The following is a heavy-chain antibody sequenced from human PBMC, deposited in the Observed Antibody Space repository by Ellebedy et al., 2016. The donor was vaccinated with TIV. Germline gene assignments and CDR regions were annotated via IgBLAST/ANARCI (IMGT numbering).Heavy chain of an antibody. V-gene: IGHV3-30*03. Sequence: PGGSLRLSCAASGFTFSTYGMHWVRQAPGKGLEWVAVITYAGNNKYYADSVKGRFTVSRENSKKTLYLEMNSLRAEDTAVYDCARDAEGNGGKLDYWGQGALVTVSS. CDR1: GFTFSTYG. D-gene: IGHD4-23*01. CDR2: ITYAGNNK. CDR3: ARDAEGNGGKLDY. J-gene: IGHJ4*02.